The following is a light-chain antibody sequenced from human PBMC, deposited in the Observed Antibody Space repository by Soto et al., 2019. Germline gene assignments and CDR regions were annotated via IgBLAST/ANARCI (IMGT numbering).Light chain of an antibody. V-gene: IGLV1-44*01. CDR3: AAWDDSLNGLV. CDR1: SSNIGSKP. J-gene: IGLJ2*01. CDR2: NTN. Sequence: QSVLTQPPSASGTPGQRVTISCSGSSSNIGSKPVNWYQQLPGAAPKLLIHNTNQRPSGVPDQFSGTKSGTSASLAISGLQSDDEAHYYCAAWDDSLNGLVFGGGTKLTVL.